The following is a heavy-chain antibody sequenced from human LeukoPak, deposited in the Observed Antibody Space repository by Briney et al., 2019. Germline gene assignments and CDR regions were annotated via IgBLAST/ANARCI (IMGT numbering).Heavy chain of an antibody. D-gene: IGHD3-3*01. Sequence: GASVKVSCKASGYTFTSYEINWVRQATGHGVEWMGWMNPDSGDTAYAQKFQGRITMTRSTSITTAYMELSSLRSEDTAVYYCASIDFWSGSGYWGQGTLVTVSS. CDR2: MNPDSGDT. CDR3: ASIDFWSGSGY. J-gene: IGHJ4*02. CDR1: GYTFTSYE. V-gene: IGHV1-8*01.